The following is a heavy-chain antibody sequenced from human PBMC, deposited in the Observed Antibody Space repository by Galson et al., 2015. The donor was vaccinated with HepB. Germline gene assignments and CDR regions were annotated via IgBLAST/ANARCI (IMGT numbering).Heavy chain of an antibody. CDR1: GYTFTDFY. D-gene: IGHD3-22*01. CDR3: ARTNSLTMKSVLKDFDS. V-gene: IGHV1-2*02. Sequence: SVKVSCKASGYTFTDFYVHWVRQAPGQGLEWMGWINPNSGDTNYAQNFQGRVTMTRDMSISTAYMELSRLRSDDTAMFFCARTNSLTMKSVLKDFDSWGQGTLVTVSS. J-gene: IGHJ4*02. CDR2: INPNSGDT.